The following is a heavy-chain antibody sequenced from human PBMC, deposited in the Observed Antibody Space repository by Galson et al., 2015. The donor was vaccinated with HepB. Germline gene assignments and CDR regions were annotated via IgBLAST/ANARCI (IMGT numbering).Heavy chain of an antibody. D-gene: IGHD6-13*01. CDR1: GGSISTYY. J-gene: IGHJ4*02. Sequence: SETLSLTCTVSGGSISTYYWSWIRQPPGKGLEWIGYVYYDGSTYYNPSLKSRVTISVDTSKNQFSLKLSSVTAADTAVYFCARWARASGRRDLDHWGQGTRVIVSS. V-gene: IGHV4-59*01. CDR2: VYYDGST. CDR3: ARWARASGRRDLDH.